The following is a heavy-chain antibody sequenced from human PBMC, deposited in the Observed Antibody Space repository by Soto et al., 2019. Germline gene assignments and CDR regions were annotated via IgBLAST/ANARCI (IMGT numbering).Heavy chain of an antibody. CDR2: IYSSGST. V-gene: IGHV4-39*01. J-gene: IGHJ6*04. CDR3: TRLLFGVRRVTTMDV. D-gene: IGHD4-17*01. CDR1: GGSIGGSNYF. Sequence: PSETLSLTCTVSGGSIGGSNYFWGWIRQSPGAGLEWLGTIYSSGSTYYNPSLKSRITMSLDTSKNQFSLNLGSVTAADTAVYYCTRLLFGVRRVTTMDVWSAGTTFTVSS.